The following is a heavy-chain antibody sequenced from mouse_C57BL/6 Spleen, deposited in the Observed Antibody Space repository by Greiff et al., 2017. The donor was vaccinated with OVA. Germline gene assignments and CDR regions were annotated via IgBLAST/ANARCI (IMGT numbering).Heavy chain of an antibody. J-gene: IGHJ4*01. CDR3: ARWDAMDY. Sequence: VQLQQSGPELVKPGDSVKISCKASGYSFTGYFMNWVMQSHGKSLEWIGRINPYNGDTFSTQKLKGKATLTVDKSSSTAHLEIRSLTSEDSAVYYCARWDAMDYWGQGTSVTVSS. CDR2: INPYNGDT. V-gene: IGHV1-20*01. CDR1: GYSFTGYF.